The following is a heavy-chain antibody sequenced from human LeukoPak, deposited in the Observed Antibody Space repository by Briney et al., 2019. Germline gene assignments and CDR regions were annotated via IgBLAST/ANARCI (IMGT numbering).Heavy chain of an antibody. J-gene: IGHJ3*02. Sequence: QTGGSLRLSCAASGFTFSSYWMSWVRQAPGKGLEWVANIKQDGSEKYYVDSVKGRFTISRDNAKNSLYLQMNSLRAEDTAVYYCARDRPTYYYDTDAFDIWGQGTMVTVSS. V-gene: IGHV3-7*01. CDR3: ARDRPTYYYDTDAFDI. CDR2: IKQDGSEK. CDR1: GFTFSSYW. D-gene: IGHD3-22*01.